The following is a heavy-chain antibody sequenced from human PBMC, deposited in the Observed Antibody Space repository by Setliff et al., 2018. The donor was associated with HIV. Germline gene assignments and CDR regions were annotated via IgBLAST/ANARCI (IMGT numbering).Heavy chain of an antibody. CDR2: IYPGDSDT. Sequence: PGESLTISCKGSGYSFSSYWIGWVRQMPGKGLEWMGIIYPGDSDTRYSPSFKGQVTISADKSISTAYLQCSSLKASDTAMYYCARLGGICSGGSCTALAYTMDVWGQGTTVTVSS. J-gene: IGHJ6*02. CDR1: GYSFSSYW. V-gene: IGHV5-51*01. D-gene: IGHD2-15*01. CDR3: ARLGGICSGGSCTALAYTMDV.